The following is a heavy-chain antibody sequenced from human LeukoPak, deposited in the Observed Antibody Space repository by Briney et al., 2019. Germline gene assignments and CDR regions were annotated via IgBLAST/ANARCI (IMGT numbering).Heavy chain of an antibody. J-gene: IGHJ4*02. V-gene: IGHV4-39*01. CDR2: VYSNGRP. CDR3: DVGY. CDR1: GGSISGSTYY. D-gene: IGHD3-10*02. Sequence: PSETLSLTCTVSGGSISGSTYYWGWIRQPPGKGLEWIGTVYSNGRPYYSPSLKSRVAMYVDTSKNQFFLNVTSDCSGARAPVVIDVGYWGQGNLVTVAS.